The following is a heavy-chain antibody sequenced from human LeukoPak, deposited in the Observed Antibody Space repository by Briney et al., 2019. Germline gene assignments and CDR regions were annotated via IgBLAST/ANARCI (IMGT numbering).Heavy chain of an antibody. CDR1: GFTFSSYG. Sequence: GGTLRLSCAASGFTFSSYGMSWVRQAPGKGLEWVSAISATGGTTYYADSVKGRFTISRDNSKNTLYLQMNSLRAEDTAVYYCARSYSSSSEGDWFDPWGQGTLVTVSS. D-gene: IGHD6-6*01. V-gene: IGHV3-23*01. CDR2: ISATGGTT. CDR3: ARSYSSSSEGDWFDP. J-gene: IGHJ5*02.